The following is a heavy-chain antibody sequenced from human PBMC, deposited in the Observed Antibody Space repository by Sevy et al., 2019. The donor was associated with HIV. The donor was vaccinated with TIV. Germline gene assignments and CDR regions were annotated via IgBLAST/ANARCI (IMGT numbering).Heavy chain of an antibody. CDR2: ASGRGGDT. CDR1: GFTFSDYG. J-gene: IGHJ6*02. Sequence: GSLRLSCAVSGFTFSDYGMSWVRQAPGKGLEWVSSASGRGGDTYYIDSVKGRFTVSRDTSKNTLVLQMNSVRAEDTAVYYCAKDTLRGHQVGGSAMDVWGQGTTVTVSS. CDR3: AKDTLRGHQVGGSAMDV. V-gene: IGHV3-23*01. D-gene: IGHD3-10*01.